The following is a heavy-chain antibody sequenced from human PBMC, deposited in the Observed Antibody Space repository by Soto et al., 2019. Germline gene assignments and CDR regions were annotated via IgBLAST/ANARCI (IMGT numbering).Heavy chain of an antibody. Sequence: SETLSLTCTVSGGSISSSSYYWGWIRQPPGKGLEWIGSIYHSGSTYYNPSLKSRVTISVDTSKNQFSLKLSSVTAADTAVYYCARGIAARPAFDIWGQGTMVTVSS. D-gene: IGHD6-6*01. V-gene: IGHV4-39*01. CDR3: ARGIAARPAFDI. J-gene: IGHJ3*02. CDR1: GGSISSSSYY. CDR2: IYHSGST.